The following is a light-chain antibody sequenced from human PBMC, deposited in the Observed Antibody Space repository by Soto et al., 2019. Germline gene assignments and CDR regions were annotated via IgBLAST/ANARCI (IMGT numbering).Light chain of an antibody. CDR2: EFS. CDR1: GSDIGAYDY. V-gene: IGLV2-14*03. CDR3: TSFAPGRIYV. J-gene: IGLJ1*01. Sequence: QSVPNQRASVXGSPGHWSTISCSGTGSDIGAYDYVSWYQQHTGRAPKLIIYEFSHRFSGLSCRFFGPKSGNTASLTISGLQAEDDGDYYCTSFAPGRIYVFGSGTKVPVL.